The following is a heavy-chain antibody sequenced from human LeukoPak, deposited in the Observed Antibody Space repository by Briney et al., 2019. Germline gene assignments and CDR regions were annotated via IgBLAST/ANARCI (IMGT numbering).Heavy chain of an antibody. J-gene: IGHJ3*02. CDR2: ISGYNGNT. CDR1: GYTFSSYG. CDR3: ARDRSPDFWSGDYRDAFDI. V-gene: IGHV1-18*01. Sequence: ASVKVSCKASGYTFSSYGISWVRQAPGQGLEWMGWISGYNGNTNSAQKLQGRVSMTTDTSTSTDYVELRSLRSDDTAVYYCARDRSPDFWSGDYRDAFDIWGQGTMVTVSS. D-gene: IGHD3-3*01.